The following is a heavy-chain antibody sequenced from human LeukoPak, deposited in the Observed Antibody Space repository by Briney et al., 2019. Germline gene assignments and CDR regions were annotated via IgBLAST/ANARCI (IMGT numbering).Heavy chain of an antibody. CDR2: INHSGST. J-gene: IGHJ4*02. CDR3: ARDPGLGYDFWSGFSPDY. CDR1: GGSFSGYY. V-gene: IGHV4-34*01. D-gene: IGHD3-3*01. Sequence: SETLSLTCAVYGGSFSGYYWSWIRQPPGKGLEWIGEINHSGSTNYNPSLKSRVTISVDTSKNQFSLKLSSVTAADTAVYYCARDPGLGYDFWSGFSPDYWGQGTLVTVSS.